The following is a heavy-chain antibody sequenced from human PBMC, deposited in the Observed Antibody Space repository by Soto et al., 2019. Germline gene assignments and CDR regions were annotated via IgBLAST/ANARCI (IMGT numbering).Heavy chain of an antibody. D-gene: IGHD1-26*01. V-gene: IGHV3-74*03. CDR1: GFTFSSDW. Sequence: GSLRVSCAASGFTFSSDWMNWVRQAPGKGLVFVSGINSGGSVYADSVKGRFTISRDTAKNTLFLDMNSLRAEDTAMYYCARDSELGPFDPWGQGTLVTVSS. CDR2: INSGGSV. J-gene: IGHJ5*02. CDR3: ARDSELGPFDP.